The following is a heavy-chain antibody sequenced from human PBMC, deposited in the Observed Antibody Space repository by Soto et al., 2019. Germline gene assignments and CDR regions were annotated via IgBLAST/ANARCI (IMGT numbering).Heavy chain of an antibody. Sequence: PGGSLRLSCAASGFSFRDYWVTWVRQAPGKGLDWVANIKQDGSEKYYLDSLKGRLTISRDNAKNSVYLLMNSLRAEDTAVYYCARGKDGRRAGTYYFDMDVWGKGTTVTVSS. CDR3: ARGKDGRRAGTYYFDMDV. V-gene: IGHV3-7*01. D-gene: IGHD1-1*01. J-gene: IGHJ6*03. CDR1: GFSFRDYW. CDR2: IKQDGSEK.